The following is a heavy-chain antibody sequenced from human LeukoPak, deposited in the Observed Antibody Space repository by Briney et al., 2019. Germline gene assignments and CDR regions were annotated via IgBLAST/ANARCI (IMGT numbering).Heavy chain of an antibody. V-gene: IGHV3-23*01. D-gene: IGHD6-25*01. CDR2: ISGSGGST. CDR3: AKESGGYYYYGMDV. Sequence: PGGSLRLSCAASGFTFSTYTINWVRQAPGKGLEWVSAISGSGGSTYYADSVKGRFTISRDNSKNTLYLQMNSLRAEDTAVYYCAKESGGYYYYGMDVWGQGTTVTVSS. CDR1: GFTFSTYT. J-gene: IGHJ6*02.